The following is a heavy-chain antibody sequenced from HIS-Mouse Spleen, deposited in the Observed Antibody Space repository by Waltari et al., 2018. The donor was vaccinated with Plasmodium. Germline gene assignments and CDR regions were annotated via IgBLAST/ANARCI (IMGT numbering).Heavy chain of an antibody. J-gene: IGHJ5*02. CDR2: IYHSGST. Sequence: QLQLQESGPGLVKPSETLSLTCPVSGYSISSGYYWGWIPQPPGKGLEWIGSIYHSGSTYYNPSLKSRVTISVDTSKNQFSLKLSSVTAADTAVYYCARGVGYSSSWYWFDPWGQGTLVTVSS. D-gene: IGHD6-13*01. CDR3: ARGVGYSSSWYWFDP. V-gene: IGHV4-38-2*02. CDR1: GYSISSGYY.